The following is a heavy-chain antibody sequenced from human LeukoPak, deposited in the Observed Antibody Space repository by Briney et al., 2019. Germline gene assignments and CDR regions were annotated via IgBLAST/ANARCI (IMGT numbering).Heavy chain of an antibody. V-gene: IGHV3-30*04. Sequence: GRSLRLSCAASGFTFSSYAMHWVRQAPGKGLEWVAVISYDGSNKYYADSVKGRFTISRANSKNTLYLQMNSLRAEDTAVYYCARSLFGFGESWDDYWGQGTLVTVSS. CDR3: ARSLFGFGESWDDY. CDR2: ISYDGSNK. CDR1: GFTFSSYA. J-gene: IGHJ4*02. D-gene: IGHD3-10*01.